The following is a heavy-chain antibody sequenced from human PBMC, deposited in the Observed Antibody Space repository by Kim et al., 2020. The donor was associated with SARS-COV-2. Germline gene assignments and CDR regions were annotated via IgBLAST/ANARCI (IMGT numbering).Heavy chain of an antibody. D-gene: IGHD6-13*01. Sequence: SETLSLTCAVYGGSFSGYYWSWIRQPPGKGLEWIGEINHSGSTNYNPSLKSRVTISVDTSKNQFSLKLSSVTAADTAVYYCARGLPGIAAIPIWFYPWG. V-gene: IGHV4-34*01. J-gene: IGHJ5*02. CDR2: INHSGST. CDR1: GGSFSGYY. CDR3: ARGLPGIAAIPIWFYP.